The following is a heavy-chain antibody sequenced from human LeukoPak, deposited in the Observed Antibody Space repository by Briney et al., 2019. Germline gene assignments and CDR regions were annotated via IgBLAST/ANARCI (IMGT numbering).Heavy chain of an antibody. CDR2: ISGSGGST. Sequence: GGSLRLSCAASGFTFSSYAMSWVRQAPGKGLEWVSAISGSGGSTYYAYSVKGRFTISRDNSKNTLYLQMNSLRAEDTAVYYCAKGEYDSSLWNAFNIWGQGTMVTVSS. CDR3: AKGEYDSSLWNAFNI. CDR1: GFTFSSYA. J-gene: IGHJ3*02. V-gene: IGHV3-23*01. D-gene: IGHD3-22*01.